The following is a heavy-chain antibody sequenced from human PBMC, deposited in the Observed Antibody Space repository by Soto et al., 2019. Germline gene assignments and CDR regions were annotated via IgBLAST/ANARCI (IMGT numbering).Heavy chain of an antibody. D-gene: IGHD6-6*01. CDR3: ARSIDSSSFRWFDP. CDR1: GFTFSSYS. Sequence: LRLSCAASGFTFSSYSMNWVRQAPGKGLEWVSYISSSSSTIYYADSVKGRFTISRDNAKNSLYLQMNSLRDEDTAVYYCARSIDSSSFRWFDPWGQGTLVTVSS. J-gene: IGHJ5*02. V-gene: IGHV3-48*02. CDR2: ISSSSSTI.